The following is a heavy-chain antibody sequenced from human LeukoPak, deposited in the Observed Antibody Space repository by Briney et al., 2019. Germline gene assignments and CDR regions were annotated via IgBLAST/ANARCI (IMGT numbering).Heavy chain of an antibody. Sequence: GGSLRLSCAGSGFTFSSHAISWVRQAPGKGLEWVSSISGGGKDTYYADSVKDRFTVSRDNSQNTLYLQMNSLRAEDTAVYYCAKRRDSSARAFDYWGQGTLVTVSS. V-gene: IGHV3-23*01. CDR2: ISGGGKDT. J-gene: IGHJ4*02. D-gene: IGHD6-6*01. CDR1: GFTFSSHA. CDR3: AKRRDSSARAFDY.